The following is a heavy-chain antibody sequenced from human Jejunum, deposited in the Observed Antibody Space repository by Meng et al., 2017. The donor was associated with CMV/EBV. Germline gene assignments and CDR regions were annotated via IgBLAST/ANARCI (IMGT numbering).Heavy chain of an antibody. CDR2: IYNNGNT. CDR3: AGLFQYDILTGSWY. J-gene: IGHJ4*02. Sequence: VQLQESGPGLVKPSPTLSLACRVSGGFVSGDYSGSWIRQSPGKGLEWIGYIYNNGNTDYNPSLKSRVSISVDTSKNEVSLTLRSVTAADTAVYYCAGLFQYDILTGSWYWGQGTMVTVSS. CDR1: GGFVSGDYS. D-gene: IGHD3-9*01. V-gene: IGHV4-30-4*08.